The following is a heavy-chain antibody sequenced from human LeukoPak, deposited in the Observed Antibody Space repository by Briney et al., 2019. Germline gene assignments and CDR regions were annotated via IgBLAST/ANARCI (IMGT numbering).Heavy chain of an antibody. J-gene: IGHJ4*02. D-gene: IGHD4-17*01. CDR2: IRYDGSDK. CDR3: ANDPRTTFDY. Sequence: GGSLRLSCAASGFTFSNYGIHWVRQAPGKGLEWVAFIRYDGSDKYYADSVKGRFTISRDSSKNTVYLQMNSLRAEDTAVYYCANDPRTTFDYWGQGTLVTVSS. V-gene: IGHV3-30*02. CDR1: GFTFSNYG.